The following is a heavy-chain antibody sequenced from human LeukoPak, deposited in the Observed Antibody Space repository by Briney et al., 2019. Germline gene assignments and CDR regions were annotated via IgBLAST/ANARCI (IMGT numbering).Heavy chain of an antibody. CDR3: ARGSPGSGWSFDY. J-gene: IGHJ4*02. Sequence: SVKVSRKACGYTLTTYYMHGVGQAPAQGVEGMGIINPSGGTTNSPQKFQGRVTLTRDTSTTTVYTELSSLRSEDTAVYYCARGSPGSGWSFDYWGQGALVTVSS. V-gene: IGHV1-46*01. CDR1: GYTLTTYY. D-gene: IGHD6-19*01. CDR2: INPSGGTT.